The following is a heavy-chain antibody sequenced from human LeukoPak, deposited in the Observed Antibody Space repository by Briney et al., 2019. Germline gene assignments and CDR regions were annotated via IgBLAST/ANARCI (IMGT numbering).Heavy chain of an antibody. V-gene: IGHV3-23*01. Sequence: GGSLRLSCAASGFTVSSTYMSWVRQAPGKGLECVSSISGSGDNTYYADSVKGRFTISRDNSKNMVYLEMNSLRVEDTAIYYCAKGFSDSTFFYWGQGTQVTVSS. CDR3: AKGFSDSTFFY. CDR1: GFTVSSTY. J-gene: IGHJ4*02. D-gene: IGHD3-3*02. CDR2: ISGSGDNT.